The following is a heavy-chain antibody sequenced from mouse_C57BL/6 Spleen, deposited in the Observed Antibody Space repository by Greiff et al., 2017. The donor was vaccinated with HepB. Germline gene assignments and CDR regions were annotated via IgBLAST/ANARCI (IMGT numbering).Heavy chain of an antibody. V-gene: IGHV14-4*01. Sequence: EVKLMESGAELVRPGASVKLSCTASGFNIKDDYMHWVKQRPEQGLEWIGWIDPENGDTEYASKFQGKATITADTSSNTAYLQLSSLTSEDTAVYYCTRGTTVVARGDYYAMDYWGQGTSVTVSS. CDR3: TRGTTVVARGDYYAMDY. D-gene: IGHD1-1*01. J-gene: IGHJ4*01. CDR1: GFNIKDDY. CDR2: IDPENGDT.